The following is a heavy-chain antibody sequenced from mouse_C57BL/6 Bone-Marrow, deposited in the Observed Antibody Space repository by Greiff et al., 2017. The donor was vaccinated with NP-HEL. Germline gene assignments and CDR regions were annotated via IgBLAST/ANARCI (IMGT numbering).Heavy chain of an antibody. Sequence: EVKLMESGAELVRPGASVKLSCTVSGFNIKDDYMHWVKQRPEQGLEWIGWIDPENGDTEYPSKFQGKATITADTSSNTAYLQLSSLTSEDTAVYYCTTGGSSPYAMDYWGQGTSVTVSS. V-gene: IGHV14-4*01. J-gene: IGHJ4*01. CDR2: IDPENGDT. CDR1: GFNIKDDY. D-gene: IGHD1-1*01. CDR3: TTGGSSPYAMDY.